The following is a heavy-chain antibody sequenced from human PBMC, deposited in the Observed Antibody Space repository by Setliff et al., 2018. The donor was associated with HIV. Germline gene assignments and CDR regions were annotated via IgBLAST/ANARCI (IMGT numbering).Heavy chain of an antibody. D-gene: IGHD3-22*01. V-gene: IGHV4-61*09. CDR1: GGSISSGTYY. J-gene: IGHJ4*02. Sequence: SETLSLTCSVSGGSISSGTYYWSWIRQPAGKGLEWIGHIFSTGSTNYNPSLKSRVTISVDTSKNQFSLKLSSVTAADTAVYYCARHQPRITMIVVVNHFDYWGQGTLVTVSS. CDR2: IFSTGST. CDR3: ARHQPRITMIVVVNHFDY.